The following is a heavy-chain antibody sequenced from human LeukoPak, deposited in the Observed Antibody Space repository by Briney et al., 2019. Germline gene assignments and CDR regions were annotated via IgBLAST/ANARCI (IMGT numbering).Heavy chain of an antibody. D-gene: IGHD2-8*01. CDR2: ISSGTSYI. V-gene: IGHV3-21*01. J-gene: IGHJ4*02. CDR3: AKDWSMLRTLYYFDY. Sequence: PGGSLRLSCAASGFTFNTYTMNWVRQAPGKGLEWVSSISSGTSYIYYADSVKGRFTISRDNIKNTVDLLMHSLRPEDTAIYYCAKDWSMLRTLYYFDYWGQGTLVTVSS. CDR1: GFTFNTYT.